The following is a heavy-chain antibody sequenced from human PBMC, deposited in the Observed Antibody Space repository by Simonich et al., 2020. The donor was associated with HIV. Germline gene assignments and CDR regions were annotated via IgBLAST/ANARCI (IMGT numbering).Heavy chain of an antibody. Sequence: EVQLVESGGDLVKPGGSLRLSCAASGFTFSDAWMSWVRQAPGKGLGWVGRNKSKGSGWTTDYAAPVKGRFTISRDDSKNTLFLQMNSLKIEDTAVYYCSWMTTVTTVDYWGQGTLVTVSS. CDR1: GFTFSDAW. CDR2: NKSKGSGWTT. V-gene: IGHV3-15*01. D-gene: IGHD4-17*01. CDR3: SWMTTVTTVDY. J-gene: IGHJ4*02.